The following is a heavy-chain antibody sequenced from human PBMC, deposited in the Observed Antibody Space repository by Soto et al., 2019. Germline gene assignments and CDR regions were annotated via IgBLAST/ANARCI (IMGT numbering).Heavy chain of an antibody. Sequence: SETLSLTCTVSGGSISIGGYYWSWIRQHPGKGLEWIAYIYYSGSTYYNPSLKSRVTISVDTSKNQFSLKLSSVTAADTAVHYCARDRRYCSGGSCYAHYYGMDVWGQGTTVTVSS. CDR3: ARDRRYCSGGSCYAHYYGMDV. J-gene: IGHJ6*02. V-gene: IGHV4-31*02. CDR2: IYYSGST. D-gene: IGHD2-15*01. CDR1: GGSISIGGYY.